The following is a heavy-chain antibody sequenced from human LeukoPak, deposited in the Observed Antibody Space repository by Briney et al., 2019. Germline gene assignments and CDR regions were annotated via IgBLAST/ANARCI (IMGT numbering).Heavy chain of an antibody. V-gene: IGHV4-59*08. D-gene: IGHD6-19*01. CDR1: GGTISSYY. J-gene: IGHJ4*02. Sequence: PSETLSLTCTVSGGTISSYYWNWIRQPPGKGLEWIGYIHYSGSTYYNPSLKSRVTISVDTSRNQFSLNVSSVTAADTAVYFCARHVRSYSSGWYYFDYWGQGTLVTVSS. CDR3: ARHVRSYSSGWYYFDY. CDR2: IHYSGST.